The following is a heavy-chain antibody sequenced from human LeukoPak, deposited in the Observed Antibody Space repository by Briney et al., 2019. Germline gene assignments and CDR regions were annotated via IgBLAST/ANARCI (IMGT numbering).Heavy chain of an antibody. Sequence: GGSLRLSCAASGFTFSSYAMSWVRQAPGKGLEWVSAISGSGGSTYYADSVKGRFTISRDNAKNSLYLQMNSLRAEDTAIYYCARDYSPPHYFDTTGYFDDWGQGTLVTVSS. D-gene: IGHD2/OR15-2a*01. V-gene: IGHV3-23*01. J-gene: IGHJ4*02. CDR2: ISGSGGST. CDR1: GFTFSSYA. CDR3: ARDYSPPHYFDTTGYFDD.